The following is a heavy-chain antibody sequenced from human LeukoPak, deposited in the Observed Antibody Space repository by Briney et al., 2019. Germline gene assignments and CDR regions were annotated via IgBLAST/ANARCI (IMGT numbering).Heavy chain of an antibody. Sequence: GGSLRLSCAASGFTVSSNYMSWVRQAPGKGLEWVSVIYSGGSTYYADSVKGRFTISRDNSKNTLYLQMNSLRAEDTAVYYCAKREISALFNLYYFDYWGQGTLVTVSS. V-gene: IGHV3-53*01. CDR1: GFTVSSNY. D-gene: IGHD6-13*01. CDR2: IYSGGST. J-gene: IGHJ4*02. CDR3: AKREISALFNLYYFDY.